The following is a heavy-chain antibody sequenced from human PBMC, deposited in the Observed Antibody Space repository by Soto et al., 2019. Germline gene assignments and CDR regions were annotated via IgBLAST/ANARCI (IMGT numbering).Heavy chain of an antibody. Sequence: GGSLRLSCAASGFTFSSYAMSWVRQAPGKGLEWVSAISGSGGSTYYADSVKGRFTISRDNSKNTLYLQMNSLKTEDTAVYYCTTDPVTMIVVVPSSGWGQGTLVTVSS. CDR2: ISGSGGST. CDR1: GFTFSSYA. D-gene: IGHD3-22*01. J-gene: IGHJ4*02. V-gene: IGHV3-23*01. CDR3: TTDPVTMIVVVPSSG.